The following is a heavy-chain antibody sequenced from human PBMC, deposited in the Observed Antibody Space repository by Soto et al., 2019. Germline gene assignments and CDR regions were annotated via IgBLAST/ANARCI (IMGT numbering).Heavy chain of an antibody. CDR1: GFTFSSYS. J-gene: IGHJ4*02. Sequence: GGSLRLSCAASGFTFSSYSMNWFRQAPGKGLEWVSSISSSSSYIYYADSVKGRFTISRDNAKNSLYLQMNSLRAEDTAVYYCARAVYQYYDFWSGYCFDYWGQGTLVTVPQ. CDR2: ISSSSSYI. D-gene: IGHD3-3*01. V-gene: IGHV3-21*01. CDR3: ARAVYQYYDFWSGYCFDY.